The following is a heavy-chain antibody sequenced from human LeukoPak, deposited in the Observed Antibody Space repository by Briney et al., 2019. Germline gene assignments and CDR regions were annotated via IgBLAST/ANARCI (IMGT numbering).Heavy chain of an antibody. Sequence: GGSLRLSCAASGFTFSSYNMNWVRQAPGKGLEWVSSITSGGSYIYYADSVKGRFAISRDNSKNTLCLQMNSLRAEDTAVYFCAKGIYDMDVWGQGTTVTVSS. CDR3: AKGIYDMDV. CDR1: GFTFSSYN. CDR2: ITSGGSYI. J-gene: IGHJ6*02. V-gene: IGHV3-21*04.